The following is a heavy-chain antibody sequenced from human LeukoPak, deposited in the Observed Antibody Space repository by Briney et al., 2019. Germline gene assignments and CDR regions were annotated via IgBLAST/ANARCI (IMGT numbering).Heavy chain of an antibody. D-gene: IGHD6-13*01. J-gene: IGHJ4*02. CDR2: ISGSGGST. V-gene: IGHV3-23*01. CDR3: AKEWQQLSYYFDY. Sequence: GGSLRLSCAASGSTFSSYAMSWVRQPAGKGLEWVSAISGSGGSTYYADSVKGRFTISRDNSKNTLYLQMNSLRAEDTAVYYCAKEWQQLSYYFDYWGQGTLVTVSS. CDR1: GSTFSSYA.